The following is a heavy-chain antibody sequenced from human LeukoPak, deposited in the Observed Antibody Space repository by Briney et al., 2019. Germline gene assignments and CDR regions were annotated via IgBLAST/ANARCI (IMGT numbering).Heavy chain of an antibody. D-gene: IGHD3-9*01. V-gene: IGHV4-59*01. Sequence: SETLSLTCTVSGGSINFYYWNWIRQPPGKGLEWIGYIYYSGSTKYNPSLKSRVTISVDTSKNQFSLKLSSVTAADTAVYYCARSPTGYRFDYWGQGTLVTVSS. CDR3: ARSPTGYRFDY. J-gene: IGHJ4*02. CDR2: IYYSGST. CDR1: GGSINFYY.